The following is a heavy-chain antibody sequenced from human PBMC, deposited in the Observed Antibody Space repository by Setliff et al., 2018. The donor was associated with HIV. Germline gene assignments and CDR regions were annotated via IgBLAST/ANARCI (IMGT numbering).Heavy chain of an antibody. CDR1: GDSISTSNSY. Sequence: SETLSLTCTVSGDSISTSNSYWGGVRQPPGKGLEWIGEFRHSGNTNSNPYLKSRVTISGDTTKNQISLKLTSVTAADTAVYYCARGGRSTVTQWAWFDPWGQGTLVTVSS. CDR3: ARGGRSTVTQWAWFDP. V-gene: IGHV4-39*07. CDR2: FRHSGNT. D-gene: IGHD4-17*01. J-gene: IGHJ5*02.